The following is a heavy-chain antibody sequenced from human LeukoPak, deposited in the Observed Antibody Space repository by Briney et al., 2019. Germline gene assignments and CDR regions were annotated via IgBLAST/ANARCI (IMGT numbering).Heavy chain of an antibody. Sequence: LPGGSLRLSCAASGFTFTSFWMHWVRQAPGQGLVWVSRINNDGSGTSYADSVKGRFTISRDNAKNTLFLQMNSLRAEDTAVCYCARGNSFSYPDWGQGTLVTVSS. CDR2: INNDGSGT. CDR1: GFTFTSFW. J-gene: IGHJ4*02. V-gene: IGHV3-74*01. D-gene: IGHD3-16*02. CDR3: ARGNSFSYPD.